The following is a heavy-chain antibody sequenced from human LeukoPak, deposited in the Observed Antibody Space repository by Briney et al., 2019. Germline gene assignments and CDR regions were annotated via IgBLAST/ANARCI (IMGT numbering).Heavy chain of an antibody. CDR3: AKDEYCGSGSYDTPFDY. J-gene: IGHJ4*02. D-gene: IGHD3-10*01. CDR2: ISYDGSNK. CDR1: GFTFSSYG. V-gene: IGHV3-30*18. Sequence: GGSLRLSCAASGFTFSSYGMHWVRQAPGKGLEWVAVISYDGSNKYYADSVRGRFTISRDNSKNTLYLQMNSLRAEDTAVYYCAKDEYCGSGSYDTPFDYWGQGTLVTVSS.